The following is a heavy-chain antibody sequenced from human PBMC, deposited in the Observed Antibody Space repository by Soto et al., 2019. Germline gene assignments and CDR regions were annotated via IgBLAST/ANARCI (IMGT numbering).Heavy chain of an antibody. V-gene: IGHV3-23*01. CDR3: ARVEGYCSGGSCEKYAFDI. Sequence: GGSLRLSCAASGFTFSSYAMSWVRQAPGKGLEWVSAISGSGGSTYYADSVKGRFTISRDNAKNTLYLQMNSLRAEDTALYHCARVEGYCSGGSCEKYAFDIWGQGTMVTVSS. CDR1: GFTFSSYA. CDR2: ISGSGGST. J-gene: IGHJ3*02. D-gene: IGHD2-15*01.